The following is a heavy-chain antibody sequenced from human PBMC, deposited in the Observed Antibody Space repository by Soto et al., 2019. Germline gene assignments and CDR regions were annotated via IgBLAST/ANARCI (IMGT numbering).Heavy chain of an antibody. D-gene: IGHD1-26*01. CDR3: AKEATNINNFDY. CDR2: ISSSGSMT. V-gene: IGHV3-48*03. CDR1: GFTFDNYE. J-gene: IGHJ4*02. Sequence: PGGSLRLSCAASGFTFDNYEVNWVRQAPGKGLEWLSYISSSGSMTYYAGSVRGRFTISRDNAKNSLYLHMNGLRVEDTAVYYCAKEATNINNFDYWGQRTLVTASS.